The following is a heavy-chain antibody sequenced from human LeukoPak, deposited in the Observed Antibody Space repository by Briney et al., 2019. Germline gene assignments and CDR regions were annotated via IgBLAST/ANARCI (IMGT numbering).Heavy chain of an antibody. J-gene: IGHJ3*02. CDR1: GFSFTNTW. V-gene: IGHV3-15*01. CDR2: VKSKADDGTT. CDR3: ATEGGSGSYYGDDAFDM. Sequence: GGSLRLSCEASGFSFTNTWMSWVRQAPGKGLEWVGRVKSKADDGTTDYAAPVQGRFTISRDDSKNTLSLQMNSLKTEDTAGYYCATEGGSGSYYGDDAFDMWGQGTMVTVSS. D-gene: IGHD3-10*01.